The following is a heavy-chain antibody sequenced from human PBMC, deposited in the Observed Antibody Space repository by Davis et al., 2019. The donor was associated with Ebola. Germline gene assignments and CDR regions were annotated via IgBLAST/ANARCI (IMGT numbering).Heavy chain of an antibody. Sequence: GGSLRLSCAASGFTFSSYVMHWVRQAPGQGLEWVAVISYDGSNKYYADSVKGRFTISRDNSKNTLYLQMNSLRAEDTAVYYCEKDGWAYSYGTDYWGQGTLVTVSS. CDR2: ISYDGSNK. J-gene: IGHJ4*02. CDR3: EKDGWAYSYGTDY. D-gene: IGHD5-18*01. CDR1: GFTFSSYV. V-gene: IGHV3-30*18.